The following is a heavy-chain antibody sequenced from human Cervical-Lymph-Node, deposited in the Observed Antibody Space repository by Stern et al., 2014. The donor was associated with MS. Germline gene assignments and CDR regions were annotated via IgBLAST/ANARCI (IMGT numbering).Heavy chain of an antibody. J-gene: IGHJ3*02. V-gene: IGHV3-9*01. D-gene: IGHD2-15*01. CDR1: GFTFDDYA. CDR3: AKDTTTAAKGYGAFES. Sequence: EVQLVESGGGLVQPGRSLNLSCAASGFTFDDYAMHWVRLAPGKGLGWVSGISWKSGSIGYADSVKGRFTIFRDNAKNSLYLQMSSLRGEDTALYYCAKDTTTAAKGYGAFESWGQGTMVTVSS. CDR2: ISWKSGSI.